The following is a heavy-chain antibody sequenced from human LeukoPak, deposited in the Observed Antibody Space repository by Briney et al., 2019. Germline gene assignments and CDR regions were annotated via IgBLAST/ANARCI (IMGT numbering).Heavy chain of an antibody. CDR2: ISYIGST. CDR1: GGSFTTHY. J-gene: IGHJ3*01. Sequence: PSETLSLTCTVSGGSFTTHYGSWIRQPPGKGLEWIGYISYIGSTNYNPSLKSRVTISIDTSKNEVSLMLTSVTAADTAVYYCASDSISINAFDAWGQGTMVTVSS. V-gene: IGHV4-59*11. CDR3: ASDSISINAFDA. D-gene: IGHD3-10*01.